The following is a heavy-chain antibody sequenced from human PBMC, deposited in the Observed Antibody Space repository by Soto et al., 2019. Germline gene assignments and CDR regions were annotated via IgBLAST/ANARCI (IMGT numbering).Heavy chain of an antibody. CDR1: VGTFSSYA. CDR3: ARHVPAAGYYYGMDV. Sequence: QVQLVQSGAEVKKPGSSVKVSCKASVGTFSSYAISWVRQAPGQGLEWMGGIIPIFGTANYAQKLQGRVTITADESTSTAYMELSSLRSEDTAVYYCARHVPAAGYYYGMDVWGQGTTVTVSS. D-gene: IGHD2-2*01. CDR2: IIPIFGTA. V-gene: IGHV1-69*12. J-gene: IGHJ6*02.